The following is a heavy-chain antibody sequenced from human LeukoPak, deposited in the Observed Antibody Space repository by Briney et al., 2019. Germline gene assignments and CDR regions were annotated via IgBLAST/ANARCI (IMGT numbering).Heavy chain of an antibody. D-gene: IGHD2-15*01. V-gene: IGHV1-24*01. Sequence: GASVKVSCKVSGYTLTELSMHWVRQAPGKGLEWMGGFDPEDGETIYAQKFQGRVTMTEDTSTDTAYMELSSLRSEDTAVYYCARASYDIVVVVAATPAPAFDIWGQGTMVTVSS. CDR2: FDPEDGET. CDR3: ARASYDIVVVVAATPAPAFDI. J-gene: IGHJ3*02. CDR1: GYTLTELS.